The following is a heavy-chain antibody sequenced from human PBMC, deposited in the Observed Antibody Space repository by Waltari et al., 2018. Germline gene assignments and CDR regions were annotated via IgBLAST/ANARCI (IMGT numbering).Heavy chain of an antibody. D-gene: IGHD5-18*01. CDR3: ARGPDRAKAGID. V-gene: IGHV4-34*01. Sequence: QVQLQQWGAGLLKPSETLSLPCAVYGGSFSGNYWNWIRQPPGKGLEWIGEINHSGAATYNPSLKSRVTISIDTSKNQFSLKLNSVTAADTAVYYCARGPDRAKAGIDWGQGTLVTGSS. CDR2: INHSGAA. J-gene: IGHJ4*02. CDR1: GGSFSGNY.